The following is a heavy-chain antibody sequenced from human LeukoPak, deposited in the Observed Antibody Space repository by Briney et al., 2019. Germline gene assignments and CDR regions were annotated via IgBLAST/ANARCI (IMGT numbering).Heavy chain of an antibody. CDR2: IIPIFGTA. V-gene: IGHV1-69*06. Sequence: ASVKVSCKASGGTFSSYAISWVRQAPGQGLEWMGGIIPIFGTANYAQKFQGRVTITADKSTSTAYMELSSLRSEDTAVYYCARRADYGGNGAFDIWGQGTMVTVCS. D-gene: IGHD4-23*01. CDR1: GGTFSSYA. J-gene: IGHJ3*02. CDR3: ARRADYGGNGAFDI.